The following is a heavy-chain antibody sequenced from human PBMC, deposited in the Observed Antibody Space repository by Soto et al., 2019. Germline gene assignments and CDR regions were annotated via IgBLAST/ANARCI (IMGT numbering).Heavy chain of an antibody. CDR2: IKQDGSEK. V-gene: IGHV3-7*01. J-gene: IGHJ4*02. Sequence: GGSLRLSCAASGFTFSSYWMSWVRQAPGKGLEWVANIKQDGSEKYYVDYVKGRFTISRDNAKNSLYLQMNSLRAEDTAVYYCARVKGGVAVDGVDYWGQGTLVTVSS. D-gene: IGHD6-19*01. CDR3: ARVKGGVAVDGVDY. CDR1: GFTFSSYW.